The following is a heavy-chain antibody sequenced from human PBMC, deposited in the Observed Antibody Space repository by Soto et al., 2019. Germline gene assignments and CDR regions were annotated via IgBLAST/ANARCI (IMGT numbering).Heavy chain of an antibody. V-gene: IGHV3-33*03. CDR3: ARSSSGGRSDRVWGALDYYYDMVV. CDR1: GFTFSNYG. D-gene: IGHD2-8*02. J-gene: IGHJ6*01. Sequence: QVQLVESGGGVVQPGGSLRLSCAASGFTFSNYGMHWVRQAPVQGREWVAVIWYDGSKRNYEDSVKGRFTISRLNSKNTLYLRMASLGAEDTAVYFCARSSSGGRSDRVWGALDYYYDMVVWWQG. CDR2: IWYDGSKR.